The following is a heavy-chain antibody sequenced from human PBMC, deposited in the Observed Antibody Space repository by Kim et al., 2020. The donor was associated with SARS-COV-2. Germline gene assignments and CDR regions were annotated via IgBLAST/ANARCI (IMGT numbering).Heavy chain of an antibody. Sequence: GGSLRLSCAASGFTFSGYEMNWVRQAPGKGLEWISYISSSGTTMYYLDSVKDRFTISRDNTKNSLYLQMSSLRAEDSAIYYCARDFWSGPDDGFDIWGRG. J-gene: IGHJ3*02. CDR2: ISSSGTTM. V-gene: IGHV3-48*03. CDR1: GFTFSGYE. D-gene: IGHD3-3*01. CDR3: ARDFWSGPDDGFDI.